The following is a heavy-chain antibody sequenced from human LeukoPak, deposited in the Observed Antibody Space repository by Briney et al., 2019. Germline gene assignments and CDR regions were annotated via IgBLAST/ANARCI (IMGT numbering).Heavy chain of an antibody. CDR1: GYTFTSYD. J-gene: IGHJ6*03. D-gene: IGHD5-18*01. V-gene: IGHV1-8*01. CDR3: ARGIIQLWLLRNYYYYYYMDV. CDR2: MNPNSGNT. Sequence: ASVKVSCKASGYTFTSYDINWVRQATGQGLEWMGWMNPNSGNTGYAQKFQGRVTMTRNTSISTAYMELSSLRSGDTAVYYCARGIIQLWLLRNYYYYYYMDVWGKGTTVTVSS.